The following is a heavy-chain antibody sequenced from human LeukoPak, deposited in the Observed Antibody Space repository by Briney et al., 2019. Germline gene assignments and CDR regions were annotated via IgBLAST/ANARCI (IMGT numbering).Heavy chain of an antibody. CDR2: IYTSGST. Sequence: PSETLSLTCTVSGGSISSGSYYWSWIRQPAGKGLEWIGRIYTSGSTNYNPSLKSRVTISVDTSKNQFSLKLSSVTAADTAVYYCASLAVAGTLRDWDYWGQGTLVTVSS. CDR1: GGSISSGSYY. J-gene: IGHJ4*02. CDR3: ASLAVAGTLRDWDY. V-gene: IGHV4-61*02. D-gene: IGHD6-19*01.